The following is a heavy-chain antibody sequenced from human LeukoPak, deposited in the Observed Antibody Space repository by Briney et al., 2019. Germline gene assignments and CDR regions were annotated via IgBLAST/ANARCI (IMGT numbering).Heavy chain of an antibody. CDR2: TYYRSKCSN. CDR3: AREVGTGGWYTFDY. D-gene: IGHD6-19*01. Sequence: PSQTPSVTPAISGDSLSSINGAWNWIRQSPSGGLGWLGRTYYRSKCSNDSAVSMRGRTTINPDTSKNQSCLQRNSVTPEDTAVYNCAREVGTGGWYTFDYWGQGALVTVSS. CDR1: GDSLSSINGA. J-gene: IGHJ4*02. V-gene: IGHV6-1*01.